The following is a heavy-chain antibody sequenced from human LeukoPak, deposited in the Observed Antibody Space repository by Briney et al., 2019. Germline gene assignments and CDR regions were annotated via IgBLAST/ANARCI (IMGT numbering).Heavy chain of an antibody. V-gene: IGHV1-3*01. CDR3: ARSNYYDSSGPRWWFDP. CDR1: GYTFTSYA. Sequence: ASVKVSCKASGYTFTSYAMHWVRQAPGQRLEWMGWINAGNGNTKYSQKFQGRVTITRDTSASTAYMELSSLRSEGTAVYYCARSNYYDSSGPRWWFDPWGQGTLVTVSS. D-gene: IGHD3-22*01. J-gene: IGHJ5*02. CDR2: INAGNGNT.